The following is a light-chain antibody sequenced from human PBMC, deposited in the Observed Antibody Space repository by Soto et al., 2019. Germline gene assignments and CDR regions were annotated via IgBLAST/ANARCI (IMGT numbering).Light chain of an antibody. V-gene: IGLV1-40*01. Sequence: QSVLTQPPSVSGAPGQRVTISCTGSSSNIGAGYDVHWYQQLPGTAPKLLIYGNSNRPSGVPDRFSGSKSGTSASLAITGLQAEDEADFCQSYDSGLSGYVVFGGGTKLTVL. J-gene: IGLJ2*01. CDR3: QSYDSGLSGYVV. CDR1: SSNIGAGYD. CDR2: GNS.